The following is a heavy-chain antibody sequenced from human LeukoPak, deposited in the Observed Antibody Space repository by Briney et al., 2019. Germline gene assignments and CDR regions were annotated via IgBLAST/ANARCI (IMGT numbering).Heavy chain of an antibody. V-gene: IGHV3-66*01. CDR2: IYSGGST. D-gene: IGHD6-13*01. CDR1: GFTVSSNY. J-gene: IGHJ4*02. Sequence: PGGSLRLSCAASGFTVSSNYMSWVRQAPGKGLEWVSVIYSGGSTYYADSVKGRFTISRDNSKNTLYLQMNSLRAEDTAVYYCARAGYSSSWYPPAYWGQGTLVTVSS. CDR3: ARAGYSSSWYPPAY.